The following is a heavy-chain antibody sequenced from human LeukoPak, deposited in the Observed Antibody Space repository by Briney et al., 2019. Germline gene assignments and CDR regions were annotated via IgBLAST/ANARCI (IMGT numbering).Heavy chain of an antibody. CDR2: IYYSGST. J-gene: IGHJ4*02. D-gene: IGHD3-3*01. CDR1: GGSISSGDYY. V-gene: IGHV4-30-4*01. CDR3: ARAQADFWSGYYSRNFDC. Sequence: KTSQTLSLTCTASGGSISSGDYYWSWIRQPPGKGLEWIGYIYYSGSTYYNPSLKSRVTISVDTSKNQFSLKLSSVTAADTAVYYCARAQADFWSGYYSRNFDCWGQGTLVTVSS.